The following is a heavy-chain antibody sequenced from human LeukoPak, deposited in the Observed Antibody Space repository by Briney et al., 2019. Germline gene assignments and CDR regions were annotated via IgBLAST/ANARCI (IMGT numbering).Heavy chain of an antibody. J-gene: IGHJ1*01. D-gene: IGHD6-19*01. CDR1: GYTSTSYD. CDR2: MNPNSGNT. CDR3: ASLVAVAGTEYFQH. V-gene: IGHV1-8*01. Sequence: ASVKVSCKASGYTSTSYDINWVRQATGQGLEWMGWMNPNSGNTGYAQKFQGRVTITRNTSISTAYMELSSLRSEDTAVYYCASLVAVAGTEYFQHWGQGTLVTVSS.